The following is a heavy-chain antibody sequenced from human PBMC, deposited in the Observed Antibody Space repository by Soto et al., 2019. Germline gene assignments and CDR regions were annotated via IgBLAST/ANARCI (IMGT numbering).Heavy chain of an antibody. CDR2: ISGSGDYT. D-gene: IGHD4-17*01. V-gene: IGHV3-23*01. CDR1: GFTFDNYA. J-gene: IGHJ4*02. CDR3: ASTLTTGIYFDS. Sequence: EVQLLESGGGLVQPGGSLRLSCATSGFTFDNYAVSWVRQAPGKGLEWVSFISGSGDYTYYADSVRGRFTISRDNSQNTLYLQMNGLRAEDTAMYFCASTLTTGIYFDSWGQGTLVTVSS.